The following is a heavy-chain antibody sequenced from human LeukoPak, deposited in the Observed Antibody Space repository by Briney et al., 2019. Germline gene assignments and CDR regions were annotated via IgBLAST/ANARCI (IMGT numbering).Heavy chain of an antibody. CDR1: GGSFSGYY. CDR2: INHSGST. J-gene: IGHJ5*02. D-gene: IGHD5-18*01. V-gene: IGHV4-34*01. Sequence: PSETLSLTCAVYGGSFSGYYWSWIRQPPGKGLEWIGEINHSGSTNYNPSLKSRVTISVDTSKNQFSLKLSSVTAADTAVYYCARAIIGTAMVNHWGQGTLVTVSS. CDR3: ARAIIGTAMVNH.